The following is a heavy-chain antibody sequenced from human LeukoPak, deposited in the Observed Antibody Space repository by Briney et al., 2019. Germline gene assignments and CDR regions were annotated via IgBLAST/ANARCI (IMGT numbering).Heavy chain of an antibody. Sequence: ASVKVSCKASGGTFSSYAISWVRQAPGQGLEWMGRIIPILGIANYAQKFQGRVTITADKSTSTAYMELSSLRSEDTAVYYCARDQSLITFGGVIVIPGAFDIWGQGTMVTVSS. J-gene: IGHJ3*02. CDR3: ARDQSLITFGGVIVIPGAFDI. D-gene: IGHD3-16*02. CDR1: GGTFSSYA. V-gene: IGHV1-69*04. CDR2: IIPILGIA.